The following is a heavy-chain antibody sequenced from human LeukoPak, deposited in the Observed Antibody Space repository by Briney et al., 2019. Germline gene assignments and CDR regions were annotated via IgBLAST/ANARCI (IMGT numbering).Heavy chain of an antibody. D-gene: IGHD6-19*01. CDR2: ITGTGGST. Sequence: PGGYLRLSCAASGFTFTSYAMSWVRQAPGKGLEWVSAITGTGGSTYYAASVKGRFTVSRDNSKNTLYLQMSSLRAEDTAMYYCAKVRDTRDWYKDAFDIWGQGTRVTVSS. V-gene: IGHV3-23*01. CDR1: GFTFTSYA. CDR3: AKVRDTRDWYKDAFDI. J-gene: IGHJ3*02.